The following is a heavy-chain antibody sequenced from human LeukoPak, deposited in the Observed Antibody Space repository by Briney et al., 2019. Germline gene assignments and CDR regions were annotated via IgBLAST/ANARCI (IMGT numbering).Heavy chain of an antibody. D-gene: IGHD6-19*01. J-gene: IGHJ4*02. Sequence: SETLSLTCTVSGGSISSSSYYWGWIRQPPGKGLEWIGSIYYSGSTYYNPSLKSRVTISVDTSKNQFSLKLSSVTAADTAVYYCARDLVAGIAVAGNFDYWGQGTLVTVSS. CDR3: ARDLVAGIAVAGNFDY. CDR2: IYYSGST. V-gene: IGHV4-39*07. CDR1: GGSISSSSYY.